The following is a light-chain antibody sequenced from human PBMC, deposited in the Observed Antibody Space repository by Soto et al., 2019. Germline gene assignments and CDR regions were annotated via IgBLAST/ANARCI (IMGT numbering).Light chain of an antibody. CDR3: QQYDSYSRT. Sequence: DIQMTQSPSTLSASVGDRVTITCRASQTIYTWLAWYQQKPGKAPKLLIYEASSLASGVPSRFSGSGSGTEFPLTISSLNADDLAPYSSQQYDSYSRTFGRGTKGDIK. CDR2: EAS. J-gene: IGKJ4*02. V-gene: IGKV1-5*03. CDR1: QTIYTW.